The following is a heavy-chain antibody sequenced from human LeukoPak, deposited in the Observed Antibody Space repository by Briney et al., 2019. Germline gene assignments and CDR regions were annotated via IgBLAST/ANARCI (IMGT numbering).Heavy chain of an antibody. CDR3: ASPSRPDWGSKSSDDY. Sequence: ASVKVSCKASGGTFSSYAISWVRQAPGQGLEWMGRIIPILGIANYAQKFQGRVTITADKSTNTAYMELSSLRSEDTAVYYCASPSRPDWGSKSSDDYWGQGTLVTVSS. CDR1: GGTFSSYA. V-gene: IGHV1-69*04. CDR2: IIPILGIA. J-gene: IGHJ4*02. D-gene: IGHD7-27*01.